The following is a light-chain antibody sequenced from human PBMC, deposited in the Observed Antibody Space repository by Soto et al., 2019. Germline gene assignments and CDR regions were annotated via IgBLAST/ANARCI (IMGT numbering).Light chain of an antibody. Sequence: DIQMTQSTSSLSASVGDRVSITCRASQSIRSWLAWYQQKPGTAPKLVIYDACTLRSGVPSRFSGGGSGTEFTLTISSLQPDDFATYYCQQYNTYSTFGQGTRLEIK. CDR3: QQYNTYST. V-gene: IGKV1-5*01. CDR1: QSIRSW. J-gene: IGKJ5*01. CDR2: DAC.